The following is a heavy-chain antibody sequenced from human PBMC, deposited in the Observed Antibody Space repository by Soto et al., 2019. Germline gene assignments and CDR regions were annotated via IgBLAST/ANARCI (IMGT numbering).Heavy chain of an antibody. CDR1: GYTFTSYG. CDR3: AREVGTIFGVVIPYYYYGMDV. D-gene: IGHD3-3*01. V-gene: IGHV1-18*01. CDR2: ISAYNGNT. Sequence: QVQLVQSGAEVKKPGASVKVSCKASGYTFTSYGISWVRQAPGQGLEWVGWISAYNGNTNYAQKLQGRVTMTTDTSTSTAYMELRSLRSDDTAVYYCAREVGTIFGVVIPYYYYGMDVWGPRDHGHRLL. J-gene: IGHJ6*01.